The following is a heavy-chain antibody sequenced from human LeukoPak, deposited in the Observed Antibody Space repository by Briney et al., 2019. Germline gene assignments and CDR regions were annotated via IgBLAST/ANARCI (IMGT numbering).Heavy chain of an antibody. V-gene: IGHV4-61*02. CDR3: ARDGYSSGWYPPFDY. Sequence: SETLSLTCTVSGGSISSGSYYWSWIRQPAGKGLEWIGRIYTSGSTNYNPSLKSRVTISVDTSKNQFSLKLSSVTAADTAVYYCARDGYSSGWYPPFDYWGQGTLVTVSS. D-gene: IGHD6-19*01. CDR2: IYTSGST. J-gene: IGHJ4*02. CDR1: GGSISSGSYY.